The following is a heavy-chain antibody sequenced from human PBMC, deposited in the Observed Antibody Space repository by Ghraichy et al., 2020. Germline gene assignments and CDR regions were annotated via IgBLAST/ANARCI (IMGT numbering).Heavy chain of an antibody. Sequence: ASVKVSCKASGYTFTSYGISWVRQAPGQGLEWMGWISAYNGNTNYAQKLQGRVTMTTDTSTSTAYMELRSLRSDDTAVYYCARARGSYGSGSYYIKDNWFDPWGQGTLVTVSS. CDR3: ARARGSYGSGSYYIKDNWFDP. CDR2: ISAYNGNT. V-gene: IGHV1-18*01. D-gene: IGHD3-10*01. CDR1: GYTFTSYG. J-gene: IGHJ5*02.